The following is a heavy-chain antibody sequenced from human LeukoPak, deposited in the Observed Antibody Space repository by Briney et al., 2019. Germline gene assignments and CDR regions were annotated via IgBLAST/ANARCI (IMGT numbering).Heavy chain of an antibody. D-gene: IGHD6-19*01. J-gene: IGHJ4*02. CDR3: ARPIAVAGGFDY. Sequence: PGRSLRLSCAASGFTFSSYAMHWVRQAPGKGLEWVAVISYDGSNKYYADSVKGRFTISRDNSKNTLYLQMNSLRAEDTAVYYCARPIAVAGGFDYWGQGTLVTVSS. V-gene: IGHV3-30*04. CDR2: ISYDGSNK. CDR1: GFTFSSYA.